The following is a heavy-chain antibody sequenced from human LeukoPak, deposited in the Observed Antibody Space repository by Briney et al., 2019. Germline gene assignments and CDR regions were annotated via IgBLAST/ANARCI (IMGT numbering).Heavy chain of an antibody. Sequence: SETLSLTCTVSGGSISSGGYYWSWIRQHPGKGLEWIVYIYYSGSTYYNPSLKSRVTISVDTSKNQFSLKLSSVTAADTAVYYCASYRIGSGGEKTYYFDYWGQGTLVTVSS. CDR3: ASYRIGSGGEKTYYFDY. D-gene: IGHD3-16*01. CDR1: GGSISSGGYY. V-gene: IGHV4-31*03. J-gene: IGHJ4*02. CDR2: IYYSGST.